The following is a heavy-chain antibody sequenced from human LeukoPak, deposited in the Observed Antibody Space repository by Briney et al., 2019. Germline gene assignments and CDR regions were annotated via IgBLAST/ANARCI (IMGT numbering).Heavy chain of an antibody. J-gene: IGHJ3*02. V-gene: IGHV3-66*01. CDR2: IYSGGST. D-gene: IGHD4-17*01. Sequence: GGSLRLSCAASGFTVSSNYMSWVRQAPGKGLEWVSVIYSGGSTYYADSVKGRFTISRDNSKNTLYLQMNSLRAEDTAVYYCARGMTTVTNDAFDIWGQGTMVTVSS. CDR1: GFTVSSNY. CDR3: ARGMTTVTNDAFDI.